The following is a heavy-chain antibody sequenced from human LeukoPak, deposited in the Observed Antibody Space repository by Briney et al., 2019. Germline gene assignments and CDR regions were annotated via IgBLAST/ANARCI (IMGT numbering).Heavy chain of an antibody. V-gene: IGHV1-69*04. J-gene: IGHJ3*02. CDR1: GGTFSSYA. Sequence: SVKVSCKASGGTFSSYAISWVRQAPGQGLEWMGRITPILGRANYAQKFQGRVTITAGKSTSTAYMELSSLRSEDTAVYYCVSGDAFDIWGQGAMVTVSS. CDR3: VSGDAFDI. CDR2: ITPILGRA.